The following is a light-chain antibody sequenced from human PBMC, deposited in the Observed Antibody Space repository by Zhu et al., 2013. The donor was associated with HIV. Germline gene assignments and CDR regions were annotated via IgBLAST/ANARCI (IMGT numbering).Light chain of an antibody. CDR3: GTWDSILSAVV. CDR1: SSNIGNNY. V-gene: IGLV1-51*01. CDR2: DNI. J-gene: IGLJ2*01. Sequence: QSVLTQPPSVSAAPGQKVTISCSGSSSNIGNNYVSWYQQLPGTAPKLLIYDNIKRLSGIPDRFSGSKSGTSATLGITGLQTGDEADYYCGTWDSILSAVVFGGGTKLTVL.